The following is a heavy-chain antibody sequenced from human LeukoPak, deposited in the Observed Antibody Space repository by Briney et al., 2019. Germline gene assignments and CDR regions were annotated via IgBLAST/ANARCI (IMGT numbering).Heavy chain of an antibody. CDR2: IYYSGST. CDR1: GGSISSYY. D-gene: IGHD3-22*01. V-gene: IGHV4-59*12. J-gene: IGHJ4*02. CDR3: ARKKARITMIVVVTYLGYFDY. Sequence: SETLSLTCTVSGGSISSYYWSWIRQPPGMGLEWIGSIYYSGSTNYNPSLKSRVTISVDTSKNQFSLKLSSVTAADTAVYYCARKKARITMIVVVTYLGYFDYWGQGTLVTVSS.